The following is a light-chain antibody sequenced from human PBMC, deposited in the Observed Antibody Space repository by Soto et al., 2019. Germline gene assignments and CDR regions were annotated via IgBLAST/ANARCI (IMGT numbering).Light chain of an antibody. CDR1: QTIRSNY. CDR3: QQYGSSPWT. V-gene: IGKV3-20*01. CDR2: GAS. Sequence: ETVLTQSPGTLSLSPGERATLSCRASQTIRSNYLAWYRQTPGQAPRLLIYGASNRATGIADRFSGSGSGTGFTLSTSRLEPDAFALSYCQQYGSSPWTFGQGTKVEIK. J-gene: IGKJ1*01.